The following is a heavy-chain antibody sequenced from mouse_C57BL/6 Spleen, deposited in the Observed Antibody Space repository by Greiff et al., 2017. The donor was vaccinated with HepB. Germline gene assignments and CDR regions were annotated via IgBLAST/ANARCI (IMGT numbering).Heavy chain of an antibody. Sequence: QVQLQQSGAELARPGASVKLSCKASGYTFTSYGISWVKQRTGQGLEWIGEIYPRSGNTYYNEKFKGKATLTADKSSSTAYMELRSLTSEDSAVYFCARTYYYGSRPSYAMDYWGQGTSVTVSS. D-gene: IGHD1-1*01. V-gene: IGHV1-81*01. CDR2: IYPRSGNT. CDR1: GYTFTSYG. J-gene: IGHJ4*01. CDR3: ARTYYYGSRPSYAMDY.